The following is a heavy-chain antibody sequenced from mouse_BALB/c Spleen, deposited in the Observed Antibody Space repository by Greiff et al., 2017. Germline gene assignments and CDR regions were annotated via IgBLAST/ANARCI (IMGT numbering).Heavy chain of an antibody. CDR3: TTTVVGDYYAMDY. J-gene: IGHJ4*01. D-gene: IGHD1-1*01. V-gene: IGHV1S81*02. CDR2: INPSNGGT. CDR1: GYTFTSYY. Sequence: VQLQQSGAELVKPGASVKLSCKASGYTFTSYYMYWVKQRPGQGLEWIGEINPSNGGTNFNEKFKSKATLTVDKSSSTAYMQLSSLTSEDSAVYYCTTTVVGDYYAMDYWGQGTSVTVSS.